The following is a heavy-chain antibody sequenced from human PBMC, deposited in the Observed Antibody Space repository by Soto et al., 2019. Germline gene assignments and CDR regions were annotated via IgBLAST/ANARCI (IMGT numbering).Heavy chain of an antibody. CDR1: GGSISSGGYS. CDR2: IYHSGSI. Sequence: QLQLQESGSGLVKPSQTLSLTCAVSGGSISSGGYSWSWIRQPPGKGLEWIGYIYHSGSIYYNPSLKSQVTISVDRSKNQFSLKLSSVTAADTAVYYCARGGYYYDSSGYYDYWGQGTLVTVSS. CDR3: ARGGYYYDSSGYYDY. D-gene: IGHD3-22*01. J-gene: IGHJ4*02. V-gene: IGHV4-30-2*01.